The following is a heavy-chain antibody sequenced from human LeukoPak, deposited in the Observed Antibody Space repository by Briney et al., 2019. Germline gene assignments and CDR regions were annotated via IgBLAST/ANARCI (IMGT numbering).Heavy chain of an antibody. CDR1: GFTFKTYS. Sequence: GGSLRLSCATSGFTFKTYSMTWVRQAPGKGLEWVSVLYSDGNTKYADSVQGRFTISRDNSKNTLYLEMNSLSPDDTAVYYCARGVEPPAANTLAYWGQGTLVTVSS. D-gene: IGHD2-2*01. J-gene: IGHJ4*02. CDR3: ARGVEPPAANTLAY. CDR2: LYSDGNT. V-gene: IGHV3-53*01.